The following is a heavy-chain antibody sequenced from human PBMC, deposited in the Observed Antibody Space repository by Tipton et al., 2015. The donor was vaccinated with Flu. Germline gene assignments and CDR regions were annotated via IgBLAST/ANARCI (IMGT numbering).Heavy chain of an antibody. D-gene: IGHD3-16*01. Sequence: SLRLSCSASGFTFGSYAMSWVRQTPGKGLEWVSGIDNDGNLRYYADSARGRFTISRDNSQNTLYLQMDGLRAEDTAIYYCAKETQKIGVPLFDYWGQETLVTVSS. CDR3: AKETQKIGVPLFDY. J-gene: IGHJ4*02. CDR1: GFTFGSYA. V-gene: IGHV3-23*03. CDR2: IDNDGNLR.